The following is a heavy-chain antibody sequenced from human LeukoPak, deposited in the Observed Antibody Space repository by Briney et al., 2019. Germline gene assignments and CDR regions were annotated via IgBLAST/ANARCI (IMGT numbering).Heavy chain of an antibody. CDR2: ISGSGGST. CDR3: AKMVAVAGTYFDY. CDR1: GFTFSSYA. Sequence: PGGSLRLSCAASGFTFSSYAMSWVRQAPGKGLEWVSAISGSGGSTYYADSVKGWFTISRDNSKNTLYLQMNSLRAEDAAVYYCAKMVAVAGTYFDYWGQGTLVTVSS. J-gene: IGHJ4*02. D-gene: IGHD6-19*01. V-gene: IGHV3-23*01.